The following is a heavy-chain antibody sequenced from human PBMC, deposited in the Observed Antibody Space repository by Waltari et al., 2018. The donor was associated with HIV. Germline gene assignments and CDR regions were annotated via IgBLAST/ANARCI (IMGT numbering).Heavy chain of an antibody. J-gene: IGHJ6*02. CDR3: ARNSSAKGNRYVYYGLDV. CDR2: MNPKSGNT. Sequence: QVYLVQSGPEVKRPGASVKISCKAYGYTFINFDVNWVRQAAGEGPEWLGWMNPKSGNTASPYIFEERVTMTTDVSTATAYMEMSGLTPEDTAIYYCARNSSAKGNRYVYYGLDVWGQGTPVTV. D-gene: IGHD3-22*01. CDR1: GYTFINFD. V-gene: IGHV1-8*02.